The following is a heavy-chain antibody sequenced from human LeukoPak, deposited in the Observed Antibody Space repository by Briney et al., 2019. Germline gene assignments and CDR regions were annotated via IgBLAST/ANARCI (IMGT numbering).Heavy chain of an antibody. CDR1: GFTFSSYE. CDR2: ISSSGSTI. CDR3: ARVSPGRAFDI. J-gene: IGHJ3*02. V-gene: IGHV3-48*03. Sequence: GGSLRLSCAASGFTFSSYEMNWVRQAPGKGLEWVSYISSSGSTIYYADSVKGRFTISRDNAKNSLYLQMNSLRAEDTAVYYCARVSPGRAFDIWGQGTMVTVSS.